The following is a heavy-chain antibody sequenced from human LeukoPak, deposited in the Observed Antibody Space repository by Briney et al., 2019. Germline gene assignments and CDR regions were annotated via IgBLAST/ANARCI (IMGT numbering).Heavy chain of an antibody. V-gene: IGHV3-9*01. Sequence: GGSLRLSCAGSGFTFDDYAMHWVRQAPGKGLEWVSGISWNSGSIGYADSVKGRFTISRDNAKNSLYLQMNSLRAEDTALYYCAKGITYYDFWSGYAFDYWGQGTLVTVSS. D-gene: IGHD3-3*01. CDR2: ISWNSGSI. J-gene: IGHJ4*02. CDR1: GFTFDDYA. CDR3: AKGITYYDFWSGYAFDY.